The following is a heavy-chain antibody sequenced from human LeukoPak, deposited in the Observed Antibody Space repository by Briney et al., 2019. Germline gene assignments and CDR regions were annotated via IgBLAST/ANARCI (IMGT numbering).Heavy chain of an antibody. J-gene: IGHJ4*02. V-gene: IGHV3-23*01. D-gene: IGHD4-17*01. Sequence: GGSLRLSCAASGLTFTSYAMTWVRQAPGKGLEGVSTISGSGDSTYYADSVKGRFTISRDNSKNTLYLQMNSLRADDTAVYYCAKLWTTRTYYFDYWGQGILVTVSS. CDR2: ISGSGDST. CDR1: GLTFTSYA. CDR3: AKLWTTRTYYFDY.